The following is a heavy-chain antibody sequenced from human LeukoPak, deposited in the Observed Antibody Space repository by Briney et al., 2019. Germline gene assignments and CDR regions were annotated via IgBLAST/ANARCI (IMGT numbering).Heavy chain of an antibody. Sequence: GGSLSLSCAASGFTFNTYTMNWVRQATEEGLEWVSSISGSDDGTYYADSVKGRFTISRDNSKNTLYLQMNSLRAEDTAVYYCAKRGPIYSSSPGNYFDYWGQGTLVTVSS. CDR2: ISGSDDGT. V-gene: IGHV3-23*01. CDR3: AKRGPIYSSSPGNYFDY. D-gene: IGHD6-6*01. J-gene: IGHJ4*02. CDR1: GFTFNTYT.